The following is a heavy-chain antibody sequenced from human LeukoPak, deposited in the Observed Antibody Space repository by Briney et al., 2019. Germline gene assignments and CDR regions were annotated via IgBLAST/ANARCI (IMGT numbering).Heavy chain of an antibody. CDR2: ISGSGGST. V-gene: IGHV3-23*01. J-gene: IGHJ3*02. CDR1: GFTFSNYD. Sequence: PGGSLRLSCVASGFTFSNYDMNWVRQAPGKGLEWVSAISGSGGSTYYADSVKGRFTISRDNSKNTLYLQMNSLRAEDTAVYYCAKDTEHIVVVIAIRGAFDIWGQGTMVTVSS. D-gene: IGHD2-21*01. CDR3: AKDTEHIVVVIAIRGAFDI.